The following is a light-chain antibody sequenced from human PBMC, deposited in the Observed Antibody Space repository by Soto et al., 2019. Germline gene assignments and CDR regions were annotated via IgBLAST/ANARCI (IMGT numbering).Light chain of an antibody. CDR2: GVS. J-gene: IGLJ3*02. Sequence: QSALTQPASVSESLGQSITISCSGTSSDIGGHNFVSWYQQLPGKTPKVLIYGVSNRPSGISNRFSGSKSGNTASLTISGLQPEDEADNYCSSYTFSNTWVFGGGTKLTVL. CDR3: SSYTFSNTWV. CDR1: SSDIGGHNF. V-gene: IGLV2-14*01.